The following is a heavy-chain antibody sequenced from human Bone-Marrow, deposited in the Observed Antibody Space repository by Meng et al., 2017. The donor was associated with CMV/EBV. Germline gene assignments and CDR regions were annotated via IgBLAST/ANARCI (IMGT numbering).Heavy chain of an antibody. D-gene: IGHD2-2*01. J-gene: IGHJ4*02. CDR2: INPNSGGT. CDR3: ARDQLGYCSSTSCYFYYFDY. Sequence: ASVKVSCKASGYTFTGYYMHWVRQAPGQGLEWMGWINPNSGGTNYAQKFQGRVTMTRDTSTSTAYMELSRLRSDDTAVYYCARDQLGYCSSTSCYFYYFDYWGQGKLVNVSS. V-gene: IGHV1-2*02. CDR1: GYTFTGYY.